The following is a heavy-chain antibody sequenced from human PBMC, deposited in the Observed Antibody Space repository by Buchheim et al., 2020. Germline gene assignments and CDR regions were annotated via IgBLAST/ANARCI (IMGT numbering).Heavy chain of an antibody. Sequence: QVQLVQSGAEVKKPGSSVKVSCKASGGTFSSYAISWVRQAPGQGLEWMGGIIPIFGTANYAQKFQGRVTITADKSTSTAYMELSILRSEDTAVYYCARGNDTYGSNYYYYYYYMDVWGKGTT. J-gene: IGHJ6*03. CDR1: GGTFSSYA. V-gene: IGHV1-69*06. CDR3: ARGNDTYGSNYYYYYYYMDV. CDR2: IIPIFGTA. D-gene: IGHD4-11*01.